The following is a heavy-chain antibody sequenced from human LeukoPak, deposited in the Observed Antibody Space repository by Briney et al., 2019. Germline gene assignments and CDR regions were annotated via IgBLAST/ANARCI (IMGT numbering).Heavy chain of an antibody. CDR2: INPNSGGT. CDR1: GYTFTGYY. J-gene: IGHJ4*02. V-gene: IGHV1-2*04. CDR3: AREDCDILTGYYEGAPGAN. Sequence: GASVKVSCKASGYTFTGYYMHWVRQAPGQGLEWMGWINPNSGGTNYAQKFQGWVTMTRDTSISTAYMELSRLRSDDTAVYYCAREDCDILTGYYEGAPGANWGQGTLVTVSS. D-gene: IGHD3-9*01.